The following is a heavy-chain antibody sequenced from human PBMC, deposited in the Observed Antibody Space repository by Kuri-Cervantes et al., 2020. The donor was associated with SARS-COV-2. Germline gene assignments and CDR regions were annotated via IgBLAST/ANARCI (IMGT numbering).Heavy chain of an antibody. CDR2: ISSISSFI. J-gene: IGHJ4*02. V-gene: IGHV3-21*01. Sequence: GGSLRLSCAASGFTFSSYAMNWVRQAPGKGLEWVSSISSISSFIYYADSVKGRFTISRDNSKNTLYLQMNSLRAEDTAVYYCARDLGGYFDYWGQGTLVTVSS. CDR3: ARDLGGYFDY. D-gene: IGHD2-15*01. CDR1: GFTFSSYA.